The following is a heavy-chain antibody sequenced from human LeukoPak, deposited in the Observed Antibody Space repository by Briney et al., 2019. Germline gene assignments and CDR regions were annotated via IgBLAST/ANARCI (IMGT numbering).Heavy chain of an antibody. D-gene: IGHD3-3*01. Sequence: PGGSLRLSCAASGFTFSRYWMHWVRQAPGKGLVWVSRINSDGTDTTYADSVKGRFTISRDNAKNTLYLQMNSLRAEDTAVYYCARAHALRYFDGRGQGTLVTVSS. CDR2: INSDGTDT. CDR3: ARAHALRYFDG. V-gene: IGHV3-74*01. J-gene: IGHJ4*02. CDR1: GFTFSRYW.